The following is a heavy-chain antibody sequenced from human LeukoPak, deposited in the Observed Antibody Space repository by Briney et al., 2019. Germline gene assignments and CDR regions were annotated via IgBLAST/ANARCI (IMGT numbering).Heavy chain of an antibody. CDR3: ARGGSSTYYYYMDV. CDR2: INWNGGST. Sequence: RAGGSLRLSCAASGFTFDDYGMSWVRQAPGKGLEWVSGINWNGGSTGYADSVKGRFTISRDNAKNSLYLQMNSLRAEDTALYYCARGGSSTYYYYMDVWGKGTTVTISS. V-gene: IGHV3-20*04. J-gene: IGHJ6*03. CDR1: GFTFDDYG. D-gene: IGHD6-13*01.